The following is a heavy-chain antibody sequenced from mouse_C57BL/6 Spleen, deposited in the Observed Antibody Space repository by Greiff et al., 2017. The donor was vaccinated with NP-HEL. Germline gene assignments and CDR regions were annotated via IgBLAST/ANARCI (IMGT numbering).Heavy chain of an antibody. CDR3: APYDYGEGAWFAY. J-gene: IGHJ3*01. V-gene: IGHV1-82*01. CDR1: GYAFSSSW. CDR2: IYPGDGDT. D-gene: IGHD2-4*01. Sequence: QVQLQQSGPELVKPGASVKISCKASGYAFSSSWMNWVKQRPGKGLEWIGRIYPGDGDTNYNGKFKGKATLTADKSSSTAYMQLSSLTSEDSAVYFCAPYDYGEGAWFAYWGQGTLVTVSA.